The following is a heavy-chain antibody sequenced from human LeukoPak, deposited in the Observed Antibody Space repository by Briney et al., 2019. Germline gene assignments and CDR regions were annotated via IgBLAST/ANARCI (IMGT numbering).Heavy chain of an antibody. CDR3: ARVPEGYYGSGSYYPLDY. Sequence: SVKVSCMASGGTFSSYAISWVRQAPGQGLEWMGGIIPIFGTANYAQKFQGRVTITADKSTSTAYMELSSLRSEDTAVYYCARVPEGYYGSGSYYPLDYWGQGTLVTVSS. J-gene: IGHJ4*02. CDR2: IIPIFGTA. V-gene: IGHV1-69*06. D-gene: IGHD3-10*01. CDR1: GGTFSSYA.